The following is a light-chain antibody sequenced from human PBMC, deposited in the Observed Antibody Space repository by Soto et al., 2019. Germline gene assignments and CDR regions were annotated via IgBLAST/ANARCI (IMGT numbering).Light chain of an antibody. CDR2: AAS. V-gene: IGKV1-9*01. CDR1: QGIASS. Sequence: DIHLTHSPSSLSASVGDRLTMTCRASQGIASSLAWYQQKPGKAPKLLIYAASTLQSGVPSRFSGGGSGTEFTLTISGLQPEDLATYYCQQLNNFPYTFGQGTKLQIK. CDR3: QQLNNFPYT. J-gene: IGKJ2*01.